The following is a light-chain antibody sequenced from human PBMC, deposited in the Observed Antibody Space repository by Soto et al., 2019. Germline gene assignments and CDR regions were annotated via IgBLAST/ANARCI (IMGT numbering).Light chain of an antibody. CDR3: SSQAGRNTVV. V-gene: IGLV2-8*01. CDR1: SSDVGNYNY. J-gene: IGLJ2*01. CDR2: EVS. Sequence: QSGLTQPASVSGSPGQSITISCTGTSSDVGNYNYVSWYQQYPGKVPKLMIFEVSKRPSGVPDRFSGSKSGNTASLTVSGLQAEDEADYYCSSQAGRNTVVFGGGTKLTVL.